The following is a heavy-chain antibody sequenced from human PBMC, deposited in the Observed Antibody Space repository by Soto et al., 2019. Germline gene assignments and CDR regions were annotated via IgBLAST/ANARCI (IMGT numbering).Heavy chain of an antibody. CDR3: ATSENSAMAFDD. V-gene: IGHV1-46*01. CDR2: INPNGGST. J-gene: IGHJ4*02. CDR1: GYTFTHYY. Sequence: QVQLVQSGAEVKTPGASVKLSCKASGYTFTHYYIHWVRQAPGQGLEWMGIINPNGGSTTYAQKFRAGVTMTRDTSTITVDMELSNLRADDSAVYDCATSENSAMAFDDWGQGTLVTVSS. D-gene: IGHD5-18*01.